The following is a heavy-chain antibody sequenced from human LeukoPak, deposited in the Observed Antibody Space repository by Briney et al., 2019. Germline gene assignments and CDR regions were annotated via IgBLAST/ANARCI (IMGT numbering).Heavy chain of an antibody. CDR1: GFTFSDYT. Sequence: PGGSLRLSCAVSGFTFSDYTMNWVRQAPGKGLEWVASIESNGNEKYSSDSLKDRFTISRDNSKSTLYLQLNTVRPEDTAVFYCARGVTSWPQGPYHFDYWGQGILITVSS. D-gene: IGHD2-2*01. CDR3: ARGVTSWPQGPYHFDY. J-gene: IGHJ4*02. V-gene: IGHV3-30*02. CDR2: IESNGNEK.